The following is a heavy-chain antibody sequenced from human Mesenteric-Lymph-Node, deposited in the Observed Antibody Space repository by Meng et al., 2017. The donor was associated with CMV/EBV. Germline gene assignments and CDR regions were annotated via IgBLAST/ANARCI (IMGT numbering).Heavy chain of an antibody. V-gene: IGHV1-69*10. Sequence: SVKVSCKASGYTFTGYYMHWVRQAPGQGLEWMGGIIPILGIANYAQKFQGRVTITADKSTSTAYMELRSLRSEDTAVYYCARGGYCSSTSCPDYYYYGMDVWGQGTTVTVS. D-gene: IGHD2-2*01. CDR1: GYTFTGYY. CDR3: ARGGYCSSTSCPDYYYYGMDV. CDR2: IIPILGIA. J-gene: IGHJ6*02.